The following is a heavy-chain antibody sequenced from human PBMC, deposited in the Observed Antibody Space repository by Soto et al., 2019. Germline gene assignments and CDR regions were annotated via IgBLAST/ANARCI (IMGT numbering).Heavy chain of an antibody. J-gene: IGHJ6*02. Sequence: SETLSLTCTVSGGSISSYYWSWIRQPPGKGLEWIGYIYYSGSTNYNPSLKSRVTISVDTSKNQFSLKLSSVTSADTAVYYCARGVRGSGSYYNTAAFYGMDVWGQGATVTVSS. CDR1: GGSISSYY. D-gene: IGHD3-10*01. CDR2: IYYSGST. CDR3: ARGVRGSGSYYNTAAFYGMDV. V-gene: IGHV4-59*01.